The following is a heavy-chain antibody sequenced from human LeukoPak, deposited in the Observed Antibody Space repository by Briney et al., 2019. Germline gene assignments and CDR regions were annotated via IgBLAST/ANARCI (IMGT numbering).Heavy chain of an antibody. J-gene: IGHJ4*02. D-gene: IGHD4-11*01. Sequence: ECVSVINFIGGSNAYSHSVKGRFTIYRDKGKNSMYMQMNSHRAGDTALYYCARDSVYSHFWGQGTLVTVSS. CDR2: INFIGGSN. CDR3: ARDSVYSHF. V-gene: IGHV3-20*03.